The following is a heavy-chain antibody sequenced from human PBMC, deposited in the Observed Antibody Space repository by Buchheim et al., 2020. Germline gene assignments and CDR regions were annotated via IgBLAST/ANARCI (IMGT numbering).Heavy chain of an antibody. CDR3: ASGVGATTEPFDY. D-gene: IGHD1-26*01. J-gene: IGHJ4*02. CDR2: ISSSSSTI. Sequence: EVQLVESGGGLVQPGGSLRLSCAASGFTFSSYSMNWVRQAPGKGLEWVSYISSSSSTIYYADSVKGRFTISRDNAKNSLYLQMNRLRAEDTAVYYCASGVGATTEPFDYWGQGTL. V-gene: IGHV3-48*01. CDR1: GFTFSSYS.